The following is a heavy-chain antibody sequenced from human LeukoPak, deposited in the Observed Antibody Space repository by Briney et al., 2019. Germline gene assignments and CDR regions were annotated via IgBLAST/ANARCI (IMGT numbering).Heavy chain of an antibody. CDR2: IRSKTNDYAT. Sequence: PGGSLKLSCAASGFTFSGSALHWVCQASGKGLEWVGRIRSKTNDYATAYAASVKGRFTISRDDLNNTAYLQMNSLKTEDTAVYYCTRGSSNNYYYGMDVWGQGTTVTVSS. J-gene: IGHJ6*02. CDR3: TRGSSNNYYYGMDV. V-gene: IGHV3-73*01. D-gene: IGHD2-2*01. CDR1: GFTFSGSA.